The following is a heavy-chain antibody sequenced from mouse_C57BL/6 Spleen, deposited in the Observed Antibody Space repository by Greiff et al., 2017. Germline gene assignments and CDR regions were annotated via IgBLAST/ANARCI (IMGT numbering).Heavy chain of an antibody. CDR3: ARDQIYYYGSIYAMDY. V-gene: IGHV1-82*01. J-gene: IGHJ4*01. D-gene: IGHD1-1*01. CDR2: IYPGDGDT. Sequence: VQLKQSGPELVKPGASVKISCKASGYAFSSSWMNWVKQRPGKGLEWIGRIYPGDGDTNYNGKFKGKATLTADKSSSTAYMQLSSLTSEDSAVYFCARDQIYYYGSIYAMDYWGQGTSVTVSS. CDR1: GYAFSSSW.